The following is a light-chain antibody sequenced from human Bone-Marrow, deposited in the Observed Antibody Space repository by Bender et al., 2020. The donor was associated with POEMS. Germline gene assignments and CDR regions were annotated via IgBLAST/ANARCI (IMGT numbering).Light chain of an antibody. V-gene: IGLV1-40*01. Sequence: QSVLTQPPSVSEAPGQRVTISCTGSSSNTGSGYDINWYQHLPGTAPKLLIYGNTNRHFGVPDRFSASKSGSSASLAITGLQAEDEGDYYCQSYDNSLGGWVFGGGTKLTVL. J-gene: IGLJ3*02. CDR3: QSYDNSLGGWV. CDR1: SSNTGSGYD. CDR2: GNT.